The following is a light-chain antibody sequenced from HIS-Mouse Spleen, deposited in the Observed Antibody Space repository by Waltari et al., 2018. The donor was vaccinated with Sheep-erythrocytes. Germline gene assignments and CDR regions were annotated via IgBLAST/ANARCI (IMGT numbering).Light chain of an antibody. CDR2: RDS. J-gene: IGLJ1*01. CDR1: TIGSKK. V-gene: IGLV3-9*01. Sequence: SYELTQPLSVSVALGQTARITCGGNTIGSKKVTWYQQKPGQAPVLVIYRDSNRPSGIPERFSGSNSGNTATLTISGTQAMDEADYYCQAWDSSTALYVFGTGTKVTVL. CDR3: QAWDSSTALYV.